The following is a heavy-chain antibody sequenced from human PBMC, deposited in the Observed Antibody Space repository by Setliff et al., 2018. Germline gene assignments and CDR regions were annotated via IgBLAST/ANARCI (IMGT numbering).Heavy chain of an antibody. D-gene: IGHD3-16*01. CDR2: IYYSGST. CDR3: ARLRGAFDY. J-gene: IGHJ4*02. Sequence: PSETLSLTCTVSGGSIKDEDHYWGWIRQPPGKRLEWIGYIYYSGSTNYNPSLESRVTISVDTSKNQFSLRLNSATAADTAVYYCARLRGAFDYWGQGTLVTVSS. CDR1: GGSIKDEDHY. V-gene: IGHV4-61*08.